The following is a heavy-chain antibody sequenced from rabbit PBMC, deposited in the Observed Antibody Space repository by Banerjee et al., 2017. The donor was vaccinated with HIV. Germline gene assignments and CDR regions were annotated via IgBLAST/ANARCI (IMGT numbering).Heavy chain of an antibody. Sequence: QSLEESGGDLVKPGASLTLTCKASGFDFSSNAMCWVRQAPGKGPEWIACINAGSSGVTYYASWVNGRFTISSDNAQNTVDLQMNSLTAADSATYFCVRERRIYPSSGGHVRFLWGPGTLVTVS. CDR1: GFDFSSNA. J-gene: IGHJ4*01. CDR3: VRERRIYPSSGGHVRFL. V-gene: IGHV1S40*01. CDR2: INAGSSGVT. D-gene: IGHD1-1*01.